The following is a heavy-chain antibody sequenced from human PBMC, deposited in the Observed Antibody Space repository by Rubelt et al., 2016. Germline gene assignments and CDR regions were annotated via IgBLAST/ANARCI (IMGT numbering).Heavy chain of an antibody. CDR2: INHSGST. D-gene: IGHD3-10*01. CDR1: GGSFSGYY. V-gene: IGHV4-34*01. CDR3: AIGREYGSGSYSRDY. Sequence: QVQLQQWGAGLLKPSETLSLTCAVYGGSFSGYYWSWLRQPPGKGLGWIGEINHSGSTNYNPSLKSRVTISVDTSKNQFSLKLSCVHAEDTAVYYCAIGREYGSGSYSRDYWGQGTLVTVSS. J-gene: IGHJ4*02.